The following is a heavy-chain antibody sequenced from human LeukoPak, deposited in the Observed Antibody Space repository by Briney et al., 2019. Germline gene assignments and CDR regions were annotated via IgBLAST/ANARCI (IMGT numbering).Heavy chain of an antibody. CDR3: ARFGSGKNDWYFDL. CDR2: IYKSGST. V-gene: IGHV3-53*01. CDR1: GFTFSSYE. D-gene: IGHD3-10*01. J-gene: IGHJ2*01. Sequence: GGSLRLSCAASGFTFSSYEMNWVRQAPGKGLEWVSSIYKSGSTYHADFVKGRFTVSRDESKNTVYLQINTLRAEDTAVYYCARFGSGKNDWYFDLWGRGTLVTVSS.